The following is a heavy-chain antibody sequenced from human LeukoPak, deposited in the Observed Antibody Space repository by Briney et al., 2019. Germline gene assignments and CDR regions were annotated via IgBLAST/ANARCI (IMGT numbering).Heavy chain of an antibody. V-gene: IGHV3-21*01. D-gene: IGHD2-2*01. Sequence: GGSLRLSCAASGFSFSGYSINWVRQAPGKGLEWVSSISPSSSYIYYADSVKGRFTISRDNAKNSLYLQMNSLRAEDTVVYYCARGRGCSSMSCYPDYWGQGTLVTVSS. CDR1: GFSFSGYS. CDR2: ISPSSSYI. CDR3: ARGRGCSSMSCYPDY. J-gene: IGHJ4*02.